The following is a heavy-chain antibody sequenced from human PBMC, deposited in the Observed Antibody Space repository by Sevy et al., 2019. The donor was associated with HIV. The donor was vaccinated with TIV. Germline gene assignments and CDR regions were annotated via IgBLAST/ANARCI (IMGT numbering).Heavy chain of an antibody. CDR2: TSYDGSHK. V-gene: IGHV3-30*04. D-gene: IGHD1-26*01. CDR1: GFIFSNFA. CDR3: VTGENDDEFFHY. Sequence: GGSLRLSCTVSGFIFSNFAMHWVRQAPGKGLEWVAVTSYDGSHKYYADSVKGRFTVSRDNSRNILSLEMSSLTRDDTAVYYCVTGENDDEFFHYWGQGTLVTVSS. J-gene: IGHJ1*01.